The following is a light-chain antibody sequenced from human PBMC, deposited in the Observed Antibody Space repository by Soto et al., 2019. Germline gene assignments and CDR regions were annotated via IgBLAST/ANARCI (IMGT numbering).Light chain of an antibody. Sequence: EIVMTQSPATLSVSPGERATLSCRASQSVSSNLAWYQQKPGQAPRLLIYGASTRATGIPARFSGSGSGTEFTLTFSSLQSEDLAVYYCQQYNNWPPYTFGQGTKLEIK. CDR2: GAS. J-gene: IGKJ2*01. CDR1: QSVSSN. V-gene: IGKV3-15*01. CDR3: QQYNNWPPYT.